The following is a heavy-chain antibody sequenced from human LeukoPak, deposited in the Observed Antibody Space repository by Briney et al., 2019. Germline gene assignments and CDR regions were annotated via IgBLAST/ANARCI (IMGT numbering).Heavy chain of an antibody. D-gene: IGHD6-19*01. Sequence: SQTLSLTCAISGDSVSSNSAAWNWIRQSPSRGLEWLGRTYYRSKWYNDYAVSVKSRITINPDTSKNQFSLQLNSVTPEDTAVYYCARVLRIAVAGTRNPWGYYYYMDVWGKGTTVTISS. CDR1: GDSVSSNSAA. CDR3: ARVLRIAVAGTRNPWGYYYYMDV. J-gene: IGHJ6*03. V-gene: IGHV6-1*01. CDR2: TYYRSKWYN.